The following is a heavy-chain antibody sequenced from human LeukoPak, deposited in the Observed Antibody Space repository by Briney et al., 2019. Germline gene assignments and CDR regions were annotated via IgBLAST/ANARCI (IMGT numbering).Heavy chain of an antibody. Sequence: TGGSLRLSCAASGFTFSSNWMHWVRQAPGKGLVWVSRINSDGSSTNYADSVRGRFIISRDNAKNTLYLQMNSLRAEDTAVYYCANYGSGYFYYWGQGTLVTVSS. D-gene: IGHD3-3*01. CDR3: ANYGSGYFYY. V-gene: IGHV3-74*01. CDR2: INSDGSST. J-gene: IGHJ4*02. CDR1: GFTFSSNW.